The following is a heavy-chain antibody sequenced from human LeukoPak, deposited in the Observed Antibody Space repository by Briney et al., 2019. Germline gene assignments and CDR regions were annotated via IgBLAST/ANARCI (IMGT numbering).Heavy chain of an antibody. D-gene: IGHD6-13*01. CDR2: INPNSGGT. J-gene: IGHJ5*02. Sequence: ASVKVSCKASGYTFTGYYMHWVRQTPGRGLEWMGWINPNSGGTNYAQKFQGRVTMTRDTSISTAYMELSRLRSDDTAVYYCASGIAAAGTIGNWFDPWGQGTLVTVSS. V-gene: IGHV1-2*02. CDR3: ASGIAAAGTIGNWFDP. CDR1: GYTFTGYY.